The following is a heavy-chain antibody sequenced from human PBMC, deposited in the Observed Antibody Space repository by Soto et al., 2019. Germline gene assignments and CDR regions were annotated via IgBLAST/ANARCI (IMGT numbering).Heavy chain of an antibody. CDR2: IYYSGST. CDR1: GGSISSYY. V-gene: IGHV4-59*01. D-gene: IGHD3-22*01. CDR3: ASGAYYDSSGYLSSFDY. Sequence: SETLSLTCTVSGGSISSYYLSWIRQPPGKGLEWIGYIYYSGSTNYNPSLKSRVTISVDTSKNQFSLKLSSVTAADTAVYYCASGAYYDSSGYLSSFDYWGQGTLVTVYS. J-gene: IGHJ4*02.